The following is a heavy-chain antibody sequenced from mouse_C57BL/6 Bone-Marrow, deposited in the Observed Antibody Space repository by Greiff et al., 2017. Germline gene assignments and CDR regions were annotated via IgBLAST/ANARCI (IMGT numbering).Heavy chain of an antibody. V-gene: IGHV3-6*01. J-gene: IGHJ2*01. CDR3: ARDRNGSSYYPFDY. CDR2: ISYDGSN. CDR1: GYSITSGYY. D-gene: IGHD1-1*01. Sequence: EVQLVESGPGLVKPSQSLSLTCSVTGYSITSGYYWNWIRQFPGNKLEWMGYISYDGSNNYNPSLKNRISITRDTSKNQFFLKLNSVTTEDTATYYCARDRNGSSYYPFDYWGQGTTLTVSS.